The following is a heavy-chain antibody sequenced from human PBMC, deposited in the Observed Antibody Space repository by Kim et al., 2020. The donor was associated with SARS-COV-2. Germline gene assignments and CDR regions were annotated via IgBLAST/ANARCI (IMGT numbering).Heavy chain of an antibody. D-gene: IGHD6-13*01. V-gene: IGHV6-1*01. Sequence: SQTLSLTCAISGDSVSSNSAAWNWIRQSPSRGLEWLGRTYYRSKWYNDYAVSVKSRITINPDTSKNQFSLQLNSVTPEDTAVYYCARATAAAGIATQAHPRTGSWFDPWGQGTLVTVSS. J-gene: IGHJ5*02. CDR3: ARATAAAGIATQAHPRTGSWFDP. CDR2: TYYRSKWYN. CDR1: GDSVSSNSAA.